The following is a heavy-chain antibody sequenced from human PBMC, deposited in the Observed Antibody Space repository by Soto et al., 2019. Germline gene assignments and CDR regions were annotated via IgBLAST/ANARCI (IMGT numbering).Heavy chain of an antibody. CDR1: GFTFSSYA. Sequence: QVQLVESGGGVVQPGRSLRLSCAASGFTFSSYAMHWVRQAPGKGLEWVAVISYDGSNKYYADSVKGRFTISRDNSENTLYLQMNSLRAEDTAVYYCARGAYLIWFGELLSEYFQHWGQGTLVTVSS. V-gene: IGHV3-30-3*01. J-gene: IGHJ1*01. CDR2: ISYDGSNK. D-gene: IGHD3-10*01. CDR3: ARGAYLIWFGELLSEYFQH.